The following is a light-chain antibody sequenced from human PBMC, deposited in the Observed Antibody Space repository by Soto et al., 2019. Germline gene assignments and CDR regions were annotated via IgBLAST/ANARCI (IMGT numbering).Light chain of an antibody. V-gene: IGKV3-15*01. Sequence: EIVMTQSPATLSLSPGKRATLFCRASQTIDNTLAWYQRTHGQAPRLLIYDTSTRDTGVPARFSGSGSGTDCTLTISSLQSEDFAVYYCQHYNYWPYTFGQGTKVDIK. CDR1: QTIDNT. J-gene: IGKJ2*01. CDR2: DTS. CDR3: QHYNYWPYT.